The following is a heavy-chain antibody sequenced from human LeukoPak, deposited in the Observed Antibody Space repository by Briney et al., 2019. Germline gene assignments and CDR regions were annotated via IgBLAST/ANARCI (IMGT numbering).Heavy chain of an antibody. D-gene: IGHD2-2*01. CDR3: ARVKRCSSTSCYYCYYYGMDV. J-gene: IGHJ6*02. V-gene: IGHV4-34*01. CDR1: GGSFSGYY. Sequence: KPSETLSLTCAVYGGSFSGYYWSWIRQPPGKGLEWIGEINHSGSTNYNPSLKSRVTISVDTSKNQFSLKLSSVTAADTAVYYCARVKRCSSTSCYYCYYYGMDVWGQGTTVTVSS. CDR2: INHSGST.